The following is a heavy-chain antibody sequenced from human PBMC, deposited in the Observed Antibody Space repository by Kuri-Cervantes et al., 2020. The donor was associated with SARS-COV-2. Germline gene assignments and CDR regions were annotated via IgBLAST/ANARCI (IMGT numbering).Heavy chain of an antibody. Sequence: QTLSDSRAVLVESFTGYKLAWIRQSPGKGLECIGEINHSGGTNHTSSLKSRVTISVDTSKNQFPLELTSVTAADTAVYYCARGLIGLVPAPVLGLGRHYYYCHMDVWGQGTTVTVSS. CDR3: ARGLIGLVPAPVLGLGRHYYYCHMDV. CDR2: INHSGGT. V-gene: IGHV4-34*01. J-gene: IGHJ6*02. D-gene: IGHD2-2*02. CDR1: VESFTGYK.